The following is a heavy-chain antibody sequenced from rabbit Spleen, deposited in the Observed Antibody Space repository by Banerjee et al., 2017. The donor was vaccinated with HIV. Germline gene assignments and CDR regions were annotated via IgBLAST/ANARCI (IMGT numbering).Heavy chain of an antibody. CDR3: ARDLVAVIGWNFDF. CDR2: INVATGTA. Sequence: QQQLVESGGGLVKPGASLTLTCTASGFSFTDRCVMCWVRQAPGKGLEWIACINVATGTAVYATWAKGRFTMSSTSSTTVALKMTALTAADTATYFCARDLVAVIGWNFDFWGPGTLVTVS. J-gene: IGHJ6*01. D-gene: IGHD1-1*01. V-gene: IGHV1S45*01. CDR1: GFSFTDRCV.